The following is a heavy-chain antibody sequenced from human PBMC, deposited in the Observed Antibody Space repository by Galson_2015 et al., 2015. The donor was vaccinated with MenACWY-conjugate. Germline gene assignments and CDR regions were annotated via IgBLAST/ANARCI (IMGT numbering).Heavy chain of an antibody. D-gene: IGHD6-19*01. Sequence: ENPSPTCTVSGGSISSYYWSWLPPPPGAGLGGVGDIYYSGGTNYNPSLKSRVTISVDTSKNQFSLKLSSVTAADTAVYYCARGYSSGWDFTRFGFDYWGQGTLVTVSS. J-gene: IGHJ4*02. CDR3: ARGYSSGWDFTRFGFDY. V-gene: IGHV4-59*08. CDR1: GGSISSYY. CDR2: IYYSGGT.